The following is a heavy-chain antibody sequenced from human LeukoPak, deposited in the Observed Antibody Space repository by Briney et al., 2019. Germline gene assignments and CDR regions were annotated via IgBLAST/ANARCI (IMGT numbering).Heavy chain of an antibody. CDR1: GFTFSTYA. CDR3: AKVNKDPYFDY. J-gene: IGHJ4*02. D-gene: IGHD2-15*01. CDR2: LSGSGAST. Sequence: PGGSLRLSCAASGFTFSTYAMSWVRQAPGKGLEWVSALSGSGASTYYADSVKGRFTISRDNSKKTLYLQMNSLRAEDTAVYYCAKVNKDPYFDYWGQGTLVTVSS. V-gene: IGHV3-23*01.